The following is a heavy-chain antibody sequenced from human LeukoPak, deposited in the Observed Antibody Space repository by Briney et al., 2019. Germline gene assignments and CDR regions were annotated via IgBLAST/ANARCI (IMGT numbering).Heavy chain of an antibody. V-gene: IGHV4-38-2*02. J-gene: IGHJ3*01. CDR1: GYSISGGYY. CDR3: ARDYYDSSAMV. D-gene: IGHD3-22*01. Sequence: SETLSLTCVVSGYSISGGYYWGWIRQPPGKGLEYVGSMYHSGSTYYNPSLKSRVTMSVDTSKNQFSLKLSSVTAADTAVYYCARDYYDSSAMVWGQGTMVTVSS. CDR2: MYHSGST.